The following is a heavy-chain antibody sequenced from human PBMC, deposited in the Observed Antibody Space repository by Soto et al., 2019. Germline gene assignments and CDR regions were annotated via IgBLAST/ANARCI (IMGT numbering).Heavy chain of an antibody. CDR3: ARGEDDYGDYALVY. CDR2: INHSGST. D-gene: IGHD4-17*01. J-gene: IGHJ4*02. CDR1: GGSFSGYY. V-gene: IGHV4-34*01. Sequence: SETLSLTCAVYGGSFSGYYWSWIRQPPGKGLEWIGEINHSGSTNYTPSLKSRVTISVDTSKNQFSLKLSSVTAADTAVYYCARGEDDYGDYALVYWGQGTLVTVSS.